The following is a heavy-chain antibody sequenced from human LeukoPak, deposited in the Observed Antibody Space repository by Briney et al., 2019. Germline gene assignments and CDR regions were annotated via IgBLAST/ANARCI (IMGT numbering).Heavy chain of an antibody. V-gene: IGHV3-23*01. J-gene: IGHJ4*02. Sequence: GRSLRLSCAASGFTFSSYAMHWVRQSPGKGLEWVSGIFGSGGSAHYADSVKGRFTISRDDSQNTVYLQMNSLRAEDTAVYYCGKTNTGYSSGRNPAWPIDYWGQGTLVSVSS. CDR3: GKTNTGYSSGRNPAWPIDY. CDR1: GFTFSSYA. D-gene: IGHD2-15*01. CDR2: IFGSGGSA.